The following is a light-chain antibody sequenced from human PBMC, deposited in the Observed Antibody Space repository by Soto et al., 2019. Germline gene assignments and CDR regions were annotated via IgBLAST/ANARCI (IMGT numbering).Light chain of an antibody. V-gene: IGKV1-39*01. CDR1: QSINRY. Sequence: DIQMTQSPSSLSASVVTRVTITCRSTQSINRYIHWYHQKPGNAPNILINAASGLQSGLPSMLSGGGSGTDVTLTINNLKHEDFASYYCQLTVSTPFTVGPGTKVDIK. CDR3: QLTVSTPFT. CDR2: AAS. J-gene: IGKJ3*01.